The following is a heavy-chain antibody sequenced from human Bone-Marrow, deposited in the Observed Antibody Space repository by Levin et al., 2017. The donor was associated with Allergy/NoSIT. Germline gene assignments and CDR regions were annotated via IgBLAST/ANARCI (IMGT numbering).Heavy chain of an antibody. CDR1: FFPFLPSP. J-gene: IGHJ6*02. V-gene: IGHV3-30-3*01. D-gene: IGHD3-3*01. CDR2: ISYDGTRD. CDR3: ARDLRGGGFTIFYGMDV. Sequence: SLLLSFSSSFFPFLPSPLHWVRQAPGKGLEWVAVISYDGTRDFYAGSVKGRFIISLANSKDRLFLQMNSLRVEDTAMYYCARDLRGGGFTIFYGMDVWGQGTAVTVSS.